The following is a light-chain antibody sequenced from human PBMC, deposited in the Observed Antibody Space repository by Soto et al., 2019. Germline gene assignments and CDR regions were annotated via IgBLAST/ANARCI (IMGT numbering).Light chain of an antibody. CDR3: QSYDRGLSASV. V-gene: IGLV1-40*01. CDR1: SSNIGAGKY. J-gene: IGLJ3*02. CDR2: GDT. Sequence: QSVLTQPPSVSGAPGQRVTISCTGSSSNIGAGKYVHWYQQLPGRAPKLLIYGDTNRPSGVPDRFSAAKSGTSASLAITGLQADDEADYQRQSYDRGLSASVFGGGTQLTVL.